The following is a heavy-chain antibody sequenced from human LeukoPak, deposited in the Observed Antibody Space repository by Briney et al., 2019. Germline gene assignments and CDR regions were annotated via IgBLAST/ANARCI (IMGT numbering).Heavy chain of an antibody. CDR1: GYTFTSYD. CDR2: MNPNSGNT. V-gene: IGHV1-8*01. Sequence: GASLKVSCKASGYTFTSYDINWVRQATGQGLEWMGWMNPNSGNTGYAQKFQGRVTMTRNTSISTTYMELSSLRSEDTAVYYCARMVATGLSYWFDPWGQGTLVTVSS. J-gene: IGHJ5*02. D-gene: IGHD5-12*01. CDR3: ARMVATGLSYWFDP.